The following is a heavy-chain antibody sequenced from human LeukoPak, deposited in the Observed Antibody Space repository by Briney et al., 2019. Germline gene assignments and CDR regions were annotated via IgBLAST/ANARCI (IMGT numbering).Heavy chain of an antibody. CDR2: INPSGGST. D-gene: IGHD3-22*01. J-gene: IGHJ4*02. CDR3: ARDGALVVVTPSNVDY. CDR1: GYTFTSYG. Sequence: ASVKVSCKASGYTFTSYGISWVRQAPGQGLEWLGIINPSGGSTICAQKFQGRVTITRDTSTSTVYMELSSLRSEDTAVYYCARDGALVVVTPSNVDYWGQGTLVTVSS. V-gene: IGHV1-46*01.